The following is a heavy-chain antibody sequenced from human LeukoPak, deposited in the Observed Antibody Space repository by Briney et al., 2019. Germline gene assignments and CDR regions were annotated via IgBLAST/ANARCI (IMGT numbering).Heavy chain of an antibody. CDR2: IYTSGST. V-gene: IGHV4-61*02. Sequence: SETLSLTCTVSGGSISSGSYYWSWIRQPAGKGLEWIGRIYTSGSTNYNPSLKSRVTISVDTSKNQFSLKLSSVTAADTAVYYCARVGGSGSKYYYYYMDVWGKGTTVTISS. J-gene: IGHJ6*03. CDR3: ARVGGSGSKYYYYYMDV. CDR1: GGSISSGSYY. D-gene: IGHD3-10*01.